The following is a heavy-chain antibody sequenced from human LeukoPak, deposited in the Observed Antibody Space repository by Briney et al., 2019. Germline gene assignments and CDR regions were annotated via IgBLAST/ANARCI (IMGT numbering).Heavy chain of an antibody. V-gene: IGHV1-2*02. D-gene: IGHD4-17*01. Sequence: ASVKVSCKASGYTFTGYYMHWVRQAPGQGLEWMGWINPNSGGTNYAQKFQGGVTMTRDTSISTAYMELSRLRSDDTAVYYCARVLSGDYYYYYMDVWGKGTTVTVSS. CDR1: GYTFTGYY. CDR2: INPNSGGT. CDR3: ARVLSGDYYYYYMDV. J-gene: IGHJ6*03.